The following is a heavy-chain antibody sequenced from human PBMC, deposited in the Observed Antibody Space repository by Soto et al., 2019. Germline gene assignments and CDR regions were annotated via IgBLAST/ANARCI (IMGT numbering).Heavy chain of an antibody. V-gene: IGHV1-69*01. CDR1: GGTFSSYA. CDR2: IIPIFGIA. Sequence: QVQLVQSGAEVKKPGSSVKVSCKASGGTFSSYAISWVRQAPGQGLEWMGGIIPIFGIANYAQKFQGRVTITADESTSTAYMELSSLRSEDTAVYYCARYXSELEXXXXWGWFDPWGQGTLVTVSS. J-gene: IGHJ5*02. CDR3: ARYXSELEXXXXWGWFDP. D-gene: IGHD1-1*01.